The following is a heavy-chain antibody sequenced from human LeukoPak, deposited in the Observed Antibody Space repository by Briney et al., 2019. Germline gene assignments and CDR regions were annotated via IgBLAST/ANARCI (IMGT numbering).Heavy chain of an antibody. CDR3: ARIHGSSANFDY. J-gene: IGHJ4*02. CDR1: RFTFSTYV. Sequence: GGALRLSRAASRFTFSTYVMCWVRQAPRTGLEWVSAICNSVGSIYYVHSVEGRFSLSRDNFKNTLYLQMNTRRGEGTGVCFCARIHGSSANFDYWGQGALLTVSS. CDR2: ICNSVGSI. D-gene: IGHD5-24*01. V-gene: IGHV3-23*01.